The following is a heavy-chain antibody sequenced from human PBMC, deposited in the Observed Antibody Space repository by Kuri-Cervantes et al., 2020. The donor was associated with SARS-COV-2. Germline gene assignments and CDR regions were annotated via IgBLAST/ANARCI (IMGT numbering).Heavy chain of an antibody. CDR1: GYTFTGYY. Sequence: ASVKVSCKASGYTFTGYYMHWVRQAPGQGLEWMGWINPNSGGTNYAQKFQGRVTMTRDTSISTAYMELSRLRFDDTAVYYCARRTHIVVVTAASFDYWGQGTLVTVSS. V-gene: IGHV1-2*02. D-gene: IGHD2-21*02. CDR3: ARRTHIVVVTAASFDY. J-gene: IGHJ4*02. CDR2: INPNSGGT.